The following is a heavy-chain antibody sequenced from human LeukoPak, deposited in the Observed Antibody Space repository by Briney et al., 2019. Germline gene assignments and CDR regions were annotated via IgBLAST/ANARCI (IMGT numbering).Heavy chain of an antibody. D-gene: IGHD6-13*01. V-gene: IGHV1-69*04. CDR2: IIPILGIA. J-gene: IGHJ4*02. CDR3: ARDQVGAAAGIPFDY. CDR1: GGTFSSYA. Sequence: EASVKVSCKASGGTFSSYAISWVRQAPGQGLEWMGRIIPILGIANYAQKFQVRVTITADKSTSTAYMELSSLRSEDTAVYYCARDQVGAAAGIPFDYWGQGTLVTVSS.